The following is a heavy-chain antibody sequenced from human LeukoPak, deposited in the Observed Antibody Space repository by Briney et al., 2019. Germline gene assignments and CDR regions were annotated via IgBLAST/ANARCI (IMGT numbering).Heavy chain of an antibody. CDR3: ARGFRGWLVHPSYFDY. Sequence: SETLSLTCTVSGGSDSSGSYYWSWIRQPPGKGLEWIGYIYYSGSTNYNPSLKSRVTISVDTSKNQFSLKLSSVTAADTAMYYRARGFRGWLVHPSYFDYWGQGTLVTVSS. CDR2: IYYSGST. CDR1: GGSDSSGSYY. V-gene: IGHV4-61*01. D-gene: IGHD6-19*01. J-gene: IGHJ4*02.